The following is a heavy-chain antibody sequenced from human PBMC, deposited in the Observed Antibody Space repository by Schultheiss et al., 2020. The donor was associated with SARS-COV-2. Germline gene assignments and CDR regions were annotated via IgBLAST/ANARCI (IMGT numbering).Heavy chain of an antibody. Sequence: SVKVSCKASGGTFSSYTISWVRQAPGQGLEWMGGIIPIFGTANYAQKFQGRVTITADESTSTAYMELSSLRSEDTAVYYCARGKRSGGSYYGLGGMDVWGQGTTVTVSS. J-gene: IGHJ6*02. D-gene: IGHD1-26*01. CDR2: IIPIFGTA. V-gene: IGHV1-69*13. CDR1: GGTFSSYT. CDR3: ARGKRSGGSYYGLGGMDV.